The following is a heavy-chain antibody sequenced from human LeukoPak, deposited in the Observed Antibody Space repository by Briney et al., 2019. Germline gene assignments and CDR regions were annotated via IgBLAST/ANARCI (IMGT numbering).Heavy chain of an antibody. CDR3: ARGVPVRRFLLYCSGGSCYSHYMDV. CDR1: VYTFTSYD. D-gene: IGHD2-15*01. CDR2: MNPNSGNT. Sequence: ASVPVSCKASVYTFTSYDINWVRQATGQGLEWMGWMNPNSGNTGYAQKFQGRVTITRNTSISTAYMELSSLRSEDTAVYYCARGVPVRRFLLYCSGGSCYSHYMDVWGKGTTVTVSS. V-gene: IGHV1-8*03. J-gene: IGHJ6*03.